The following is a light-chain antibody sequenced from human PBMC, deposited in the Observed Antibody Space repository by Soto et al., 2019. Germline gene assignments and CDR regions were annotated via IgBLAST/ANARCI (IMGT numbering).Light chain of an antibody. CDR1: STDVGASNY. J-gene: IGLJ1*01. Sequence: QSALTQPASVSGSPGQSITLSFTGTSTDVGASNYVSWYQQLPGKAPKLMIYDVSDRPSGVSDRFSGSKSGNTASLTIFGPQAEDESDYYCNSCRSSGYYVFGTGTKLTVL. V-gene: IGLV2-14*01. CDR2: DVS. CDR3: NSCRSSGYYV.